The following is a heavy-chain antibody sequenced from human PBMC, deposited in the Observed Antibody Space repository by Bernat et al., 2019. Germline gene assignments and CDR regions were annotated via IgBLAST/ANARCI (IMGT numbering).Heavy chain of an antibody. D-gene: IGHD6-19*01. CDR2: IRSKAYGGTT. CDR3: SYSGWNDY. J-gene: IGHJ4*02. V-gene: IGHV3-49*03. CDR1: GFTFGNIA. Sequence: EVQLVESGGGLVQPGRSLGLPCPAPGFTFGNIALGGFGQAPGKGLEWVGFIRSKAYGGTTEYAASVKGRFTISRDDSKSIAYLQMNSLKTEDTAVYYCSYSGWNDYRGQGTLVTVSS.